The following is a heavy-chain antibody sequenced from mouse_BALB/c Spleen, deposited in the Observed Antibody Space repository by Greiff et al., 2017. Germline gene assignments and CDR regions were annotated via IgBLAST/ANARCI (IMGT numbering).Heavy chain of an antibody. D-gene: IGHD3-1*01. J-gene: IGHJ3*01. CDR1: GYTFTSYN. CDR3: ARGELGLRKTWFAY. CDR2: IYPGNGDT. V-gene: IGHV1-12*01. Sequence: QVQLQQPGAELVKPGASVKMSCKASGYTFTSYNMHWVKQTPGQGLEWIGAIYPGNGDTSYNQKFKGKATLTADKSSSTAYMQLSSLTSEDSAVYYCARGELGLRKTWFAYWGQGTLVTVSA.